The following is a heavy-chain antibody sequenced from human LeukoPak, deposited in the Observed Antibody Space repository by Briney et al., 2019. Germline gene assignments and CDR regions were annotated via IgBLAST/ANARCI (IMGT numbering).Heavy chain of an antibody. V-gene: IGHV3-7*04. D-gene: IGHD1-1*01. CDR2: IHPEGNEK. CDR1: GFTFSNFW. J-gene: IGHJ4*02. Sequence: GGSLRLSCAVSGFTFSNFWMSWVRQAPGRGLEWVANIHPEGNEKYHVESVKGRFPISRDNAKNLLFLQMNGLRVEDTAVYYCARGDDFSGDHWGQGTLVTVSS. CDR3: ARGDDFSGDH.